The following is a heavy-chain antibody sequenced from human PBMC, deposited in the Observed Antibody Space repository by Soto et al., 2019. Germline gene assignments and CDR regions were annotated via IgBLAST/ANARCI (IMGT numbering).Heavy chain of an antibody. D-gene: IGHD3-3*01. J-gene: IGHJ4*02. V-gene: IGHV4-34*01. CDR2: INHSGST. CDR3: ASSYYDFWSGYYFGSPPDY. Sequence: SETLSLTCAVYCGSFSGYYWSWIRQPPGKGLEWIGEINHSGSTNYNPSLKSRVTISVDTSKNQFSLKLSSVTAADTAVYYCASSYYDFWSGYYFGSPPDYWGQGTLVTVSS. CDR1: CGSFSGYY.